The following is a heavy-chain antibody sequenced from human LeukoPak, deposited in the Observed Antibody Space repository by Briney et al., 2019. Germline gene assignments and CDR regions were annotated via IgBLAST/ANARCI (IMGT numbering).Heavy chain of an antibody. D-gene: IGHD3-9*01. Sequence: GGSLRLSCAASGFTFSSYAVTWVRQAPGKGLEWVSTISDSGDTTYYADSVKGRFTISRDNSKNTLYLQMNSLRAEDPAVYYCAKDQFDWFYGYFQHWGQGTLVTVSS. J-gene: IGHJ1*01. CDR2: ISDSGDTT. CDR1: GFTFSSYA. V-gene: IGHV3-23*01. CDR3: AKDQFDWFYGYFQH.